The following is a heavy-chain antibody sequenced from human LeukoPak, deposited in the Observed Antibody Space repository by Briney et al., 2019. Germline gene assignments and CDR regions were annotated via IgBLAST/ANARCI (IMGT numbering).Heavy chain of an antibody. CDR1: GGSISGLY. D-gene: IGHD1-26*01. CDR3: ARAEDGGTYY. Sequence: PSETLSLTCTVSGGSISGLYWSWIRQPPGKGLEWIGYIYYSGSTKYNYNPSLKNRVTISLDTSKNQFSLKLRSVTAADTAVYYCARAEDGGTYYWGQGNLVTVSS. V-gene: IGHV4-59*01. CDR2: IYYSGSTKY. J-gene: IGHJ4*02.